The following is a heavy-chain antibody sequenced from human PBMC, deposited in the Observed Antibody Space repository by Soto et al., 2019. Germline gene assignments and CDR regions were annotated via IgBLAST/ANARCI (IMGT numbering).Heavy chain of an antibody. J-gene: IGHJ6*02. V-gene: IGHV1-46*01. D-gene: IGHD1-20*01. CDR2: INPSGGSI. Sequence: ASVKVSCKASGYTFISYHMHWVRQAPGQGLEWMGRINPSGGSISYAQNFQGRVTMTRDTSTSTVYMELSSLRSEDTAVYYCARVISGRTERRDYYGMDVWGQGTTVTVSS. CDR1: GYTFISYH. CDR3: ARVISGRTERRDYYGMDV.